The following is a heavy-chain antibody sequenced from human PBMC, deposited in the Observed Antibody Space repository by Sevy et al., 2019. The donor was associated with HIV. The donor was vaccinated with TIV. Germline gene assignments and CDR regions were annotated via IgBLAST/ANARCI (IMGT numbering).Heavy chain of an antibody. V-gene: IGHV3-30-3*01. Sequence: GGSLRLSCAASGFTFSDHAMHWDRQAPGKGLEWVAVISHDGSNEYYADSVKGRFTISRDNSKITLYLQMNSLRAEDTAVYYCAREGLLSSYNYFDSWGQGTLVTVSS. CDR3: AREGLLSSYNYFDS. D-gene: IGHD2-2*02. J-gene: IGHJ4*02. CDR2: ISHDGSNE. CDR1: GFTFSDHA.